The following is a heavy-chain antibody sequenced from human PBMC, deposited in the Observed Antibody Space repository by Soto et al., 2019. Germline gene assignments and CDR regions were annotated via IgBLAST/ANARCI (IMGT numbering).Heavy chain of an antibody. V-gene: IGHV4-30-4*01. CDR1: GASISSGDYF. D-gene: IGHD5-12*01. Sequence: SETLSLTCTVSGASISSGDYFWSWIRQSPGKGLEWIGYIYDSGSSYYNPSLKSRVTMSVDTSKNQFSLKLRSGTAADTAVYYCAREKGYISGPKNFDYWGQGTLVTVSS. CDR2: IYDSGSS. J-gene: IGHJ4*02. CDR3: AREKGYISGPKNFDY.